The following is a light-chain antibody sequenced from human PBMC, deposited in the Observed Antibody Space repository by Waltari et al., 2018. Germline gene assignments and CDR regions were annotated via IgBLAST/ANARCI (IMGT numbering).Light chain of an antibody. CDR3: QHYVRLPAT. V-gene: IGKV3-20*01. CDR2: AAS. J-gene: IGKJ1*01. Sequence: EIVLTQSPGTLSLSPGQRVTLSCRASQSVSRALAWYQQKAGQAPRLLIYAASTRAPGIPDRFSGSGSGTDFSLTISRLEPEDVAVYYCQHYVRLPATFGQGTKVEIK. CDR1: QSVSRA.